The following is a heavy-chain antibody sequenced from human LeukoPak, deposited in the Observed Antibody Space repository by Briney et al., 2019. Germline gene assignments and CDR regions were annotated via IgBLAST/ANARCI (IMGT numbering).Heavy chain of an antibody. CDR3: ARNRYYSDRGGYVHDY. J-gene: IGHJ4*02. Sequence: SETLSLTCTVSGDSISNYYWSWIRQPAGEGLEWIGRFYITGGSANYNPSLNNRVTMSVDASKSQFSLRLNSVTAADSAIYYCARNRYYSDRGGYVHDYWGQGTLVTVSS. CDR2: FYITGGSA. V-gene: IGHV4-4*07. D-gene: IGHD3-22*01. CDR1: GDSISNYY.